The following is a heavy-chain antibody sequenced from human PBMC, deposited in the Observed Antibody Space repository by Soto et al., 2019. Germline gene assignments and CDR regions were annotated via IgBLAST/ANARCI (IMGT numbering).Heavy chain of an antibody. CDR1: GFTFSSYE. CDR2: ISSSGSTI. V-gene: IGHV3-48*03. J-gene: IGHJ6*02. Sequence: LRLSCAASGFTFSSYEMNWVRQAPGKGLEWVSYISSSGSTIYYADSVKGRFTISRDNAKNSLYLQMNSLRAEDTAVYYCARGGGEYYDFWSGYYATSYYYYGMDVWGQGTTVTVSS. CDR3: ARGGGEYYDFWSGYYATSYYYYGMDV. D-gene: IGHD3-3*01.